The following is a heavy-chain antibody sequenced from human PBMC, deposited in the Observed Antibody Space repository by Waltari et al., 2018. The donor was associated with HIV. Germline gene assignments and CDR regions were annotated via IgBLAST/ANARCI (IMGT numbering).Heavy chain of an antibody. D-gene: IGHD6-6*01. V-gene: IGHV3-33*01. CDR1: GFPFANFC. J-gene: IGHJ4*02. Sequence: QVQLVESGGGAVQPGTSLTLSCAVSGFPFANFCIPWVRQSPGKGLEWLAVFWSDGVEISYADSVKGRFTISKDSSQKTLYLHLTSLRAEDTALYYCARGYSSSRWIPLYHWGRGTLVTVSS. CDR2: FWSDGVEI. CDR3: ARGYSSSRWIPLYH.